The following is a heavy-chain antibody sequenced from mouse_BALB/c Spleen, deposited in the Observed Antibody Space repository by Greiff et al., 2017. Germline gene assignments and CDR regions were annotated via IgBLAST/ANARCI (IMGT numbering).Heavy chain of an antibody. CDR3: ARTTTALAFDY. J-gene: IGHJ2*01. D-gene: IGHD1-2*01. V-gene: IGHV5-6-5*01. Sequence: EVKLEESGGGLVKPGGSLKLSCAASGFTFSSYAMSWVRQTPEKRLEWVASISSGGSTSYPDSVKGRVTISRDNARNILYLQMSSLRSEDTAMYYCARTTTALAFDYWGQGTTLTVSS. CDR2: ISSGGST. CDR1: GFTFSSYA.